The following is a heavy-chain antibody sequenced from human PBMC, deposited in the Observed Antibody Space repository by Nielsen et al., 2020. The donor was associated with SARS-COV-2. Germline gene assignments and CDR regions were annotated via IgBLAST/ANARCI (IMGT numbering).Heavy chain of an antibody. CDR1: GYTFTSYA. CDR2: INAGNGNT. D-gene: IGHD3-22*01. V-gene: IGHV1-3*01. J-gene: IGHJ3*02. Sequence: ASVKVSCKASGYTFTSYAMHWVRQAPGQRLEWMGWINAGNGNTKYSQKFQGRVTITRDTSASTAYMELSSLRSEDTAVYYCARGAMIVEGDAFDIWGQGTVVTVSS. CDR3: ARGAMIVEGDAFDI.